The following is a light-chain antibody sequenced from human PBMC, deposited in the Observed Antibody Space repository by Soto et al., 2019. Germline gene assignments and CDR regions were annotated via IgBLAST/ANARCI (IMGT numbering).Light chain of an antibody. J-gene: IGKJ1*01. V-gene: IGKV1-12*01. CDR3: QQANSFPPWT. CDR2: AAS. CDR1: QSVSSY. Sequence: TQSPATLSLSPGERATLSCRASQSVSSYLAWYQQKPGKAPKLLSYAASSLQSGVPSRFSGRESGTDFTLPISSLQPEEFATYYYQQANSFPPWTVGQGPNVEIK.